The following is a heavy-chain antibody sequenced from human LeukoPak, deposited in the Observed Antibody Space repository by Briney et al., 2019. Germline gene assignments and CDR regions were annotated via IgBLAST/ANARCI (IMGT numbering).Heavy chain of an antibody. CDR2: IRYDGSNK. V-gene: IGHV3-30*02. J-gene: IGHJ4*02. CDR3: AKDGGVYGSSTSRGWDY. D-gene: IGHD2-2*01. CDR1: GFTFSGYG. Sequence: GGSLRLSCAASGFTFSGYGMYWVRQAPGKGLEWVAFIRYDGSNKYYADSVKGRFTISRDNSKNTLYLQMNSLRAEDTAVYYCAKDGGVYGSSTSRGWDYWGQGTLVTVSS.